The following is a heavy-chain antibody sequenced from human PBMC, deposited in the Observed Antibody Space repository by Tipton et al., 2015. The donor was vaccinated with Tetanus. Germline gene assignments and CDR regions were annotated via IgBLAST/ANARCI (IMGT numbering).Heavy chain of an antibody. CDR1: GGTFRTYA. Sequence: QSGAEVKKPGSSVKVSCKAAGGTFRTYAFGWVRQAPGQGLEWMGGILPFIGAADLAAKFQGRVTITADESTSTAYMELSSLRSEDTAMYYCARSIGLERRHRVQDYYYDMDVWGQGTTVTVSS. CDR2: ILPFIGAA. J-gene: IGHJ6*02. V-gene: IGHV1-69*01. CDR3: ARSIGLERRHRVQDYYYDMDV. D-gene: IGHD1-1*01.